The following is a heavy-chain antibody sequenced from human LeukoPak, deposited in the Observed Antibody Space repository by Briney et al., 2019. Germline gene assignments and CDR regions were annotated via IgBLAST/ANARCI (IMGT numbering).Heavy chain of an antibody. CDR3: ARVGCSGGTCYSVGDY. V-gene: IGHV4-31*03. CDR1: GGSISSGGYY. J-gene: IGHJ4*02. D-gene: IGHD2-15*01. CDR2: IYYSGSA. Sequence: PSETLSHTCTVSGGSISSGGYYWSWIRQHPGKGLEWIGYIYYSGSAYYNPSLKSRVTISVDTSKNQFSLKLSSVTAADTAVYYCARVGCSGGTCYSVGDYWGQGTLVTVSS.